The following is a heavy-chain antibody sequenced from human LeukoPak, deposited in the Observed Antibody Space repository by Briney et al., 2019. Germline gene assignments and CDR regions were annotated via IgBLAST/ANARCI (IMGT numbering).Heavy chain of an antibody. CDR2: INHSGST. J-gene: IGHJ5*02. Sequence: PSGTLSLTCAVYGGSFSGYYWSWIRQPPGKGLEWIGEINHSGSTNYNPSLKSRVTISVDTSKNQFSLKLSSVTAADTAVYYCARRGYDILTGNWFDPWGQGTLVTVSS. V-gene: IGHV4-34*01. CDR1: GGSFSGYY. D-gene: IGHD3-9*01. CDR3: ARRGYDILTGNWFDP.